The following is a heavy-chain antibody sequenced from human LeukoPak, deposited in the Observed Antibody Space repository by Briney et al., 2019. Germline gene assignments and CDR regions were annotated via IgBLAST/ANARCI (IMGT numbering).Heavy chain of an antibody. D-gene: IGHD6-19*01. CDR1: GFTFSTYG. CDR2: IWYDGSNK. CDR3: AKDRTLYNSGWYGYFDY. Sequence: GGSLRLSCVASGFTFSTYGMNWVRQAPGKGLEWVALIWYDGSNKYYADSEKGRFTISRDNSKNTLYLQMNSLRVEDTAVYYCAKDRTLYNSGWYGYFDYWGQGALVTVSS. J-gene: IGHJ4*02. V-gene: IGHV3-33*06.